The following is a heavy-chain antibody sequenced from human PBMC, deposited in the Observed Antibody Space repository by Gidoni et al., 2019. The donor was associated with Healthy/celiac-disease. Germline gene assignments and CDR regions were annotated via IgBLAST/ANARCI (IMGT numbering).Heavy chain of an antibody. V-gene: IGHV4-39*01. CDR1: GGSISSSRYY. CDR3: ASLYYDSSGYYGNGGY. CDR2: IYYSGST. Sequence: QLQLQESGPGLVKPSETLSLTCTVSGGSISSSRYYWGWIRQPPGKGLEWIGSIYYSGSTYYNPSLKSRVTISVDTSKNQFSLKLSSVTAADTAVYYCASLYYDSSGYYGNGGYWGQGTLVTVSS. D-gene: IGHD3-22*01. J-gene: IGHJ4*02.